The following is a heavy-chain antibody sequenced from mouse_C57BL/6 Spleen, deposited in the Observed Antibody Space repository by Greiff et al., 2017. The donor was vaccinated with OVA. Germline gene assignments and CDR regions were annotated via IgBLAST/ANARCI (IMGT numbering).Heavy chain of an antibody. D-gene: IGHD2-1*01. V-gene: IGHV5-17*01. J-gene: IGHJ4*01. CDR1: GFTFSDYG. Sequence: EVMLVESGGGLVKPGGSLKLSCAASGFTFSDYGMHWVRQAPEKGLEWVAYISSGSSTIYYADTVKGQFTISRDNAKNTLFLQMTSLRSEDTAMDYCARGNYYYAMDYWGQGTSVTVSS. CDR2: ISSGSSTI. CDR3: ARGNYYYAMDY.